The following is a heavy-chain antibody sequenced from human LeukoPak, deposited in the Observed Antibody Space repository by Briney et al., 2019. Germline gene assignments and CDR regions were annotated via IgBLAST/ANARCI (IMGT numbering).Heavy chain of an antibody. CDR2: IYYSGST. D-gene: IGHD4-17*01. J-gene: IGHJ3*02. CDR1: GGSISSYY. CDR3: ARGRSTVTTNQGAFDI. V-gene: IGHV4-59*12. Sequence: SETLSLTCTVSGGSISSYYWSWIRQPPGKGLEWIGYIYYSGSTNYNPSLKSRVTISVDTSKNQFSLKLSSVTAADTAVYYCARGRSTVTTNQGAFDIWGQGTMVTVSS.